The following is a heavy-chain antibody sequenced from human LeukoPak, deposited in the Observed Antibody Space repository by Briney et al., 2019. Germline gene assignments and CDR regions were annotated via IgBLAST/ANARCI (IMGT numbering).Heavy chain of an antibody. Sequence: PGGSLRLSCAASGFTFSSYEMNWVRQAPGKGLEWVSYISSSGSTIYYADSVKGRFTISRDNAKNSLYLQMNSLRAEDTAVYYCARDSRRLRAVFVRAAYYMDVWGKGTTVTVSS. J-gene: IGHJ6*03. D-gene: IGHD2/OR15-2a*01. CDR2: ISSSGSTI. CDR3: ARDSRRLRAVFVRAAYYMDV. CDR1: GFTFSSYE. V-gene: IGHV3-48*03.